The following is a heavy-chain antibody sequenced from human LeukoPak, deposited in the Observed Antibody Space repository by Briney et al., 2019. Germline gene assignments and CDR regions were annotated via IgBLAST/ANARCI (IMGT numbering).Heavy chain of an antibody. Sequence: GGSLRLSCTASAMGWFRQAPGKGLEWVGFIRSKSYGGTTKYAASVKGRFTISRDDSKNTLYLQMNSLRAEDTAVYYCAKGPKRYNILTGYFVIETAFDIWGQGTMVTVSS. CDR1: A. V-gene: IGHV3-49*03. J-gene: IGHJ3*02. CDR3: AKGPKRYNILTGYFVIETAFDI. CDR2: IRSKSYGGTT. D-gene: IGHD3-9*01.